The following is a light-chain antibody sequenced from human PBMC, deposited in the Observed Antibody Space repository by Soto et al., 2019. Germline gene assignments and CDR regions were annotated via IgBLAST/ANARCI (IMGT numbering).Light chain of an antibody. CDR3: QQYGRSPPFT. J-gene: IGKJ2*01. CDR1: QSVSSTY. Sequence: EIVLTQSPGTLSLSPGERATLSCRASQSVSSTYMAWYQQNPGQAPRLPIYGASSRATGIPDRFSGSGSGTDFTLTISRLEPEDFAVYFCQQYGRSPPFTFGQGTKVDIK. CDR2: GAS. V-gene: IGKV3-20*01.